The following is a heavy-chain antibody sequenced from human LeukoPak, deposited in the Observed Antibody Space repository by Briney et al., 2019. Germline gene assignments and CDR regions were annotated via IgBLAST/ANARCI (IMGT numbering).Heavy chain of an antibody. CDR2: IIPILGIA. J-gene: IGHJ4*02. CDR3: ARAYSSGWYPY. Sequence: SVKVSCKASGYTFTGYYMHWVRQAPGQGLEWMGRIIPILGIANYAQKFQGRVTITADKSTSTAYMELSSLRSEDTAVYYCARAYSSGWYPYWGQGTLVTVSS. V-gene: IGHV1-69*04. D-gene: IGHD6-19*01. CDR1: GYTFTGYY.